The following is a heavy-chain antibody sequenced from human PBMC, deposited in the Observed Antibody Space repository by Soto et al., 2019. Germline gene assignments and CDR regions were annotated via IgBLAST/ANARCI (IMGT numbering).Heavy chain of an antibody. CDR2: IYYSGST. V-gene: IGHV4-59*01. CDR3: AREYMGSSGYDY. J-gene: IGHJ4*02. CDR1: GGSISSYY. Sequence: SETLSLTCTVSGGSISSYYWSWIRQPPGKGLEWIGYIYYSGSTNYNPSLKSRVTISVDTSKNQFSLKLSSVTAADTAVYYCAREYMGSSGYDYWGQGTLVTVS. D-gene: IGHD6-6*01.